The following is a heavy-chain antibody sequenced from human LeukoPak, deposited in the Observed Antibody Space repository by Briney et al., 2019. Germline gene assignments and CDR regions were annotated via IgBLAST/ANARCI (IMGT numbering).Heavy chain of an antibody. V-gene: IGHV4-39*07. CDR2: ICYTENT. J-gene: IGHJ3*02. Sequence: PSETLSLTCTVSGDSISSSNYYWGWIRQPPGKGLEWIGSICYTENTSYNPSLKSRATISVDTSKNQFSLKVSSVTAADTAVYYCARSRRRYYYDSSASDAFDIWGQGTMVTVSS. CDR3: ARSRRRYYYDSSASDAFDI. D-gene: IGHD3-22*01. CDR1: GDSISSSNYY.